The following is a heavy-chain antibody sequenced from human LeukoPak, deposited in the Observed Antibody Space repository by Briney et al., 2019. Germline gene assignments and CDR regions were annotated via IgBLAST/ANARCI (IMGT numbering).Heavy chain of an antibody. CDR3: AKTPAPVFGSKHYFDY. D-gene: IGHD3-3*01. Sequence: PGGSLRLSCAASGFTFSSYGMSWVRQAPGKGLEWVSAISGSGTNTDYADSVKGRFTISRDNSKNTLHLQMNSLRAEDTAVYYCAKTPAPVFGSKHYFDYWGQGTLVTVSS. CDR2: ISGSGTNT. V-gene: IGHV3-23*01. CDR1: GFTFSSYG. J-gene: IGHJ4*02.